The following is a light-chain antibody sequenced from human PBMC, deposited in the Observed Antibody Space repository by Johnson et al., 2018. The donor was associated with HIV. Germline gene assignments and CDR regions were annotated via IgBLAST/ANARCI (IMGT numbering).Light chain of an antibody. CDR2: ESN. Sequence: QPVLTQPPSVSAALGQKVTVSCAGSSSNIGKNYVSWYQQLPGTAPKVLIYESNKRPSGIPDRFSGSKSDTSATLGITGLQTGDEADYYCGTWDNSLSAGVFGSGTKVTV. J-gene: IGLJ1*01. V-gene: IGLV1-51*02. CDR3: GTWDNSLSAGV. CDR1: SSNIGKNY.